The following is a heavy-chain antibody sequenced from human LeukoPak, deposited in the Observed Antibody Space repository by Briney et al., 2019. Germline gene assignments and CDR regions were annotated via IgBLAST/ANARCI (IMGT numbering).Heavy chain of an antibody. J-gene: IGHJ4*02. CDR3: ASNYCSSTSCFLLFDY. CDR2: IYYSGST. CDR1: GGSISSYY. Sequence: SETLSLTCTVSGGSISSYYWSWIGQPPGKGLEWIGYIYYSGSTNYNPSFKSRVTISVDTSKHQFSLKLSSVTAADTAVYYCASNYCSSTSCFLLFDYWGQGTLVTVSS. V-gene: IGHV4-59*12. D-gene: IGHD2-2*01.